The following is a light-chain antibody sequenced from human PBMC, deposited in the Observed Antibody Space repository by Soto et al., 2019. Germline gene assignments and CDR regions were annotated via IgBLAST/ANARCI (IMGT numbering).Light chain of an antibody. Sequence: QSVLTQPPSASGTPGQRVTISCSGSSSNIGSNTVNWYQQLPGTAPKLLIYSNNQRPSGVPDRFSGSKSGSSASLAISGLHSEDEADYYCAAWDDSLSGWVFGGGTNLTVL. CDR3: AAWDDSLSGWV. J-gene: IGLJ3*02. CDR1: SSNIGSNT. V-gene: IGLV1-44*01. CDR2: SNN.